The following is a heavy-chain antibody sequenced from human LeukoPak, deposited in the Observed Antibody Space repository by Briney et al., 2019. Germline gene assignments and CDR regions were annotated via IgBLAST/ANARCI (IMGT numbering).Heavy chain of an antibody. CDR1: GLTFSNAW. D-gene: IGHD3-16*01. CDR3: AKRGKDPTYYYYYMDV. V-gene: IGHV3-23*01. J-gene: IGHJ6*03. CDR2: ISGSGGST. Sequence: GGSLRLSCAASGLTFSNAWMSWVRQAPGKGLEWVSAISGSGGSTYYADSVKGRFTISRDNSKNTLYLQMNSLRAEDTAVYYCAKRGKDPTYYYYYMDVWGKGTTVTVSS.